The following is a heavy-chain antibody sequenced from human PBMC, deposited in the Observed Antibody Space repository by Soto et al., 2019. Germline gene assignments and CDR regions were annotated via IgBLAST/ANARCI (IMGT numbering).Heavy chain of an antibody. D-gene: IGHD4-17*01. Sequence: GGSLRLSCAASGFTFSGSAMHWVRQASGKGLEWVGXXXXXXXXXXXXXAASVKGRFTISRDDSKNTAYLQMNSLKTEDTAVYYCTRHTVEMASNWFDPWGQGTLVTVSS. CDR2: XXXXXXXXXX. CDR1: GFTFSGSA. V-gene: IGHV3-73*01. CDR3: TRHTVEMASNWFDP. J-gene: IGHJ5*02.